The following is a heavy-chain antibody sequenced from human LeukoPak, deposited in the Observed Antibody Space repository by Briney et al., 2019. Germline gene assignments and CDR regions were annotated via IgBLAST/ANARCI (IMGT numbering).Heavy chain of an antibody. V-gene: IGHV3-53*01. D-gene: IGHD3-10*01. Sequence: PGGSLRLSCAASGFTVSSNYMSWVRQAPGKGLEWVSFIYSGGSAYYADSVKGRFTISRDNSKNTLYLHMNSPRAEDTAVYYCARDVAGGSGSLWANYYYGMDVWGKGTTVTVSS. CDR2: IYSGGSA. J-gene: IGHJ6*04. CDR1: GFTVSSNY. CDR3: ARDVAGGSGSLWANYYYGMDV.